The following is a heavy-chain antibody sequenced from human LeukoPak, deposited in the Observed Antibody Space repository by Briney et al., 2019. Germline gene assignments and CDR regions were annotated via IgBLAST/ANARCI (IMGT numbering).Heavy chain of an antibody. J-gene: IGHJ6*03. CDR2: VSHSGFNESNGDIT. Sequence: PSGTLSLTCTVSGGSISKDYWSWIRQPPGKGLEWVGYVSHSGFNESNGDITVYNPTLESRVTTSRDTSKNQFSLKLSSVTAADTAVYYCARDMPHYDFWSGYPRSYMDVWGKGTTVTVSS. V-gene: IGHV4-59*01. D-gene: IGHD3-3*01. CDR3: ARDMPHYDFWSGYPRSYMDV. CDR1: GGSISKDY.